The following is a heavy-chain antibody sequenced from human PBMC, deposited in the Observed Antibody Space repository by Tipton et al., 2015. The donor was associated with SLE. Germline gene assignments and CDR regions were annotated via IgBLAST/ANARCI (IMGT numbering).Heavy chain of an antibody. V-gene: IGHV4-59*12. Sequence: TLSLTCTVSGGSISSYYWSWIRQPPGKGLEWIGYIYYSGSTNYNPSLKSRVTILVDTSKNQFSLKLSSVTAADTAVYYCAGVSRDAFEIWGQGTMVTVSS. CDR2: IYYSGST. CDR3: AGVSRDAFEI. J-gene: IGHJ3*02. CDR1: GGSISSYY. D-gene: IGHD5/OR15-5a*01.